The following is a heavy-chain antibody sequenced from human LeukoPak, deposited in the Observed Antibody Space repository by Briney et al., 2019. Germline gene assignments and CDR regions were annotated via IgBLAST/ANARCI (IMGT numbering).Heavy chain of an antibody. D-gene: IGHD3-22*01. CDR1: GFTFSSYG. J-gene: IGHJ4*02. CDR2: ISGSGGST. CDR3: AKDASGYYVGYYFDY. Sequence: PGGTLRLSCAASGFTFSSYGMSWVRQAPGKGLEWVSAISGSGGSTYYADSVKGRFTISRDNSKNTLYLQMNSLRAEDTVVYYCAKDASGYYVGYYFDYWGQGTLDTVSS. V-gene: IGHV3-23*01.